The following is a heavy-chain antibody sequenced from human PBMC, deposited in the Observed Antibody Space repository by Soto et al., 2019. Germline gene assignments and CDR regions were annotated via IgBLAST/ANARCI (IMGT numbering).Heavy chain of an antibody. CDR1: SGSFSGYY. Sequence: PSETLSLTCAVYSGSFSGYYWTWIRQPPGKGLEWVGEIYQGLSIVYNPSLKSRATISGDSSKSQFSLELSSVTAADTGVYSCARHGGYYFAYVGQGALVTVAP. CDR2: IYQGLSI. V-gene: IGHV4-34*01. J-gene: IGHJ4*02. CDR3: ARHGGYYFAY. D-gene: IGHD3-16*01.